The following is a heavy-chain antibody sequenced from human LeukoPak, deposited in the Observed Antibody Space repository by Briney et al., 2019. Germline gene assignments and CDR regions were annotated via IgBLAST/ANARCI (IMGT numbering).Heavy chain of an antibody. CDR2: ISASGGST. V-gene: IGHV3-23*01. CDR1: GFTFTDYA. D-gene: IGHD2-21*02. Sequence: GGSLRLSCAASGFTFTDYALSWVRQAPGKGLEWVSTISASGGSTYYADSVKGRFTISRDISKNTLYLQMHSLRAEDTAVYYCAKEGQTAVDYYYYGMDVWGQGTTVTVSS. CDR3: AKEGQTAVDYYYYGMDV. J-gene: IGHJ6*02.